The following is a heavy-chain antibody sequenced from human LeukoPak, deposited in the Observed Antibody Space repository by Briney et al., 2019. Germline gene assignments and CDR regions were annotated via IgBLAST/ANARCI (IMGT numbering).Heavy chain of an antibody. V-gene: IGHV3-30*02. CDR3: ANGPQYNILTRFYKVRSHLDY. CDR1: GFTFSSYG. Sequence: GGSLRLSCAASGFTFSSYGMHWVRQAPGKGLEWVAFIRYDGSNRHYADSVKGRFTISRDNSKNMLHLQMNSLRAEDTAVYYCANGPQYNILTRFYKVRSHLDYWGQGTPVTVSS. D-gene: IGHD3-9*01. CDR2: IRYDGSNR. J-gene: IGHJ4*02.